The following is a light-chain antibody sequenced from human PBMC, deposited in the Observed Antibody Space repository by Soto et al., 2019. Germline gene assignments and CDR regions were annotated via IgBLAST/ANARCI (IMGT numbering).Light chain of an antibody. V-gene: IGLV1-44*01. Sequence: QSVLTQPPSASGTPGQRVTIYCSGSSSNIGSNTVNWYQQLPGTAPKLLIHANNQRPSGVPDRFSGSKSGTSASLDISWLQSEEADYYCAAWDDSLNGYVFGTGTKLTVL. J-gene: IGLJ1*01. CDR3: AAWDDSLNGYV. CDR1: SSNIGSNT. CDR2: ANN.